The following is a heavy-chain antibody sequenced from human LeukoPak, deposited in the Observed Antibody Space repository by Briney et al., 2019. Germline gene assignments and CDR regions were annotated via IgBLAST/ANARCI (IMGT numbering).Heavy chain of an antibody. Sequence: GGSLRLSCAASRFTGPPFSAHWMHWVRQAPGKGLEWVSAISGSGGSTYYADSVKGRFTISRDNSKNTLYLQMNSLGAEDTAVYYCAKCGSSVWGSYRYTRQDAFDIWGQGTMVTVSS. CDR3: AKCGSSVWGSYRYTRQDAFDI. CDR2: ISGSGGST. V-gene: IGHV3-23*01. J-gene: IGHJ3*02. CDR1: RFTGPPFSAHW. D-gene: IGHD3-16*02.